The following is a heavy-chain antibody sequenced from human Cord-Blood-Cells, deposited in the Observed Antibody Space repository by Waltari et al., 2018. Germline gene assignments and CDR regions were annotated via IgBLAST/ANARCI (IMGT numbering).Heavy chain of an antibody. D-gene: IGHD1-26*01. V-gene: IGHV3-74*01. Sequence: EVQLVESGGGLVQPGGSLRLSCAASGFTFSSYWMTWVRQAPGKGLVWVLRINTDGSSTSNADSVKGRFTISRDNAKNTLYLQMNSLRAEDTAVYYCARAWGGSYYYYYGMDVWGQGTTVTVSS. CDR1: GFTFSSYW. J-gene: IGHJ6*02. CDR2: INTDGSST. CDR3: ARAWGGSYYYYYGMDV.